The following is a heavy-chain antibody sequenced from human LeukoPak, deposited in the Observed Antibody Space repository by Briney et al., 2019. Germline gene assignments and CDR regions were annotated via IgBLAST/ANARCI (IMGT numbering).Heavy chain of an antibody. CDR2: ISGSGGST. CDR3: AEDPSAWIQLWYYFDY. D-gene: IGHD5-18*01. V-gene: IGHV3-23*01. J-gene: IGHJ4*02. Sequence: PGGSLRLSCAASGFTFSSYAMSWVRQAPGKGLEWVSAISGSGGSTYYADSVKGRFTISRDNSKNTLYLQMNSLRAEDTVVYYCAEDPSAWIQLWYYFDYWGQGTLVTVSS. CDR1: GFTFSSYA.